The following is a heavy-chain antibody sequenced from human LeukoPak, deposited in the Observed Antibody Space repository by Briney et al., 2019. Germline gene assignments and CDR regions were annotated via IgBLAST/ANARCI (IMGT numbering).Heavy chain of an antibody. V-gene: IGHV4-59*01. CDR3: ARERCSGGSCYGAFDI. J-gene: IGHJ3*02. CDR2: IYYSGST. Sequence: SETLSLTCTVSGGSISSYYWSWIRQPPGKGLEWIGYIYYSGSTNYNPSLKSRVTISVDTSKNQFSLKLSSVTAADTAVYYCARERCSGGSCYGAFDIWGQGTMVTVSS. D-gene: IGHD2-15*01. CDR1: GGSISSYY.